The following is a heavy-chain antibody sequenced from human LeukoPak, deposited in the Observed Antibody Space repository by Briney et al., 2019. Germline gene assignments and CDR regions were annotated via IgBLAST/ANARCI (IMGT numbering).Heavy chain of an antibody. D-gene: IGHD2-15*01. CDR2: ISYDGSNK. J-gene: IGHJ4*02. V-gene: IGHV3-30*18. Sequence: GGSLRLSCAASGFTFSSYGMHWVRQAPGKGLEWVAVISYDGSNKYYADSVKGRFTISRDNSKNTLYLQMNSLRAEDTAVYYCAKDSGYCSGGSCYESDYWGQGTLVTVSS. CDR1: GFTFSSYG. CDR3: AKDSGYCSGGSCYESDY.